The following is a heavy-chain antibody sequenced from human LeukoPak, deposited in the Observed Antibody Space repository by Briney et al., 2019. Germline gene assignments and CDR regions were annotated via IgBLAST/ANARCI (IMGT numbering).Heavy chain of an antibody. D-gene: IGHD6-13*01. Sequence: PGGSLRLSCAASGFTFSSYGMHWVRQAPGKGLEWVAVIWYDGSNKYYADSVKGRFTIFRDNSKNTLYLQMNSLRAEDTAVYYCASPGIAAAGTHFDYWGQGTLVTVSS. CDR1: GFTFSSYG. CDR3: ASPGIAAAGTHFDY. V-gene: IGHV3-33*01. CDR2: IWYDGSNK. J-gene: IGHJ4*02.